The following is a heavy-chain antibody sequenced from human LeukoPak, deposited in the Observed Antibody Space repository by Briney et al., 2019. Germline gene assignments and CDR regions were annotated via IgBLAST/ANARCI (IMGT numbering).Heavy chain of an antibody. CDR3: ATDSRSMGSGSYYNPARGPFDY. CDR1: GCTLTELS. D-gene: IGHD3-10*01. Sequence: ASVKVSCKVSGCTLTELSMHWVRQAPGKGLEWMGGFDPEDGETIYAQKFQGRVTMTEDTSTDTAYMELSSLRSEDTAVYYCATDSRSMGSGSYYNPARGPFDYWGQGTLVTVSS. V-gene: IGHV1-24*01. CDR2: FDPEDGET. J-gene: IGHJ4*02.